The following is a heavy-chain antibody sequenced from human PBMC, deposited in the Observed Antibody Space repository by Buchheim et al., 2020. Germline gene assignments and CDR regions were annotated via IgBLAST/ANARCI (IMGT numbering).Heavy chain of an antibody. CDR2: ISYDGSNK. D-gene: IGHD3-16*01. V-gene: IGHV3-30*04. Sequence: QVQLVESGGGGVQPGRSLRLSCAASGFTFSSYAMHWVRQAPGKGLEWVAVISYDGSNKYYADSVKGRFTISRDNSKNTLYLQMNSLRAEDTAVYYCARVRFPGGNYYYYGMDVWGQGTT. CDR3: ARVRFPGGNYYYYGMDV. CDR1: GFTFSSYA. J-gene: IGHJ6*02.